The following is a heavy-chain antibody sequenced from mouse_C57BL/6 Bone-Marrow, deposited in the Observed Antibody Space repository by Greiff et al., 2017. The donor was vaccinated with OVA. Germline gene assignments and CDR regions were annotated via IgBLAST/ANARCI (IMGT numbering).Heavy chain of an antibody. V-gene: IGHV14-4*01. J-gene: IGHJ2*01. CDR2: IDPENGDT. CDR3: TSYGTFAY. CDR1: GFNIKDDY. D-gene: IGHD2-1*01. Sequence: VQLQQSGAELVRPGASVKLSCTASGFNIKDDYMHWVKQRPEQGLEWIGWIDPENGDTEYASKFQGKATITADTSSNTAYLQLLSLTSSDSSVYFCTSYGTFAYWGQGTTLTVSS.